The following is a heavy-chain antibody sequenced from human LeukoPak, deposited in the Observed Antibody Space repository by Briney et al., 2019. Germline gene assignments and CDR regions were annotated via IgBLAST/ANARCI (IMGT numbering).Heavy chain of an antibody. CDR1: GFTFSSYW. Sequence: GGSLRLSCAASGFTFSSYWMSWVRQAPGKGLEWVANIKQDGSEKYYVDSVKGRFTISRDNAKNSLYLQMNSLRAEDTAVYYCARVRASLPNYYYYMDVWGKGTTVTVSS. CDR2: IKQDGSEK. J-gene: IGHJ6*03. D-gene: IGHD3-10*01. CDR3: ARVRASLPNYYYYMDV. V-gene: IGHV3-7*01.